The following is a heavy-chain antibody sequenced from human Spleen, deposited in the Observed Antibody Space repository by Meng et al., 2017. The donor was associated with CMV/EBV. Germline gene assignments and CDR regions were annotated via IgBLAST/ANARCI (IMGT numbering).Heavy chain of an antibody. CDR1: GDTFSNYA. J-gene: IGHJ3*02. Sequence: SVKVSCKASGDTFSNYAISWVRQAPGQGLEWMGGIIPILGIANYAQKFQGRVTITADKSTSTAYMELSSLRSEDTAVYYCARKGDAFDIWGQGTMVTVSS. V-gene: IGHV1-69*10. CDR3: ARKGDAFDI. CDR2: IIPILGIA.